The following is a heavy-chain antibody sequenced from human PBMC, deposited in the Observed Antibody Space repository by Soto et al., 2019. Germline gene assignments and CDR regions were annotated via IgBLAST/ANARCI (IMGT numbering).Heavy chain of an antibody. D-gene: IGHD4-17*01. Sequence: GGSLRLSCAAPGFIFSSDWVHWVRQAPGKGPVWVARINSDGRNTKYVDSVKGRFTISRDNAKNTLYLQMNSLRAEDTAVYYCASWHLREHAYDIWGQGTAVTVS. CDR3: ASWHLREHAYDI. CDR1: GFIFSSDW. CDR2: INSDGRNT. V-gene: IGHV3-74*03. J-gene: IGHJ3*02.